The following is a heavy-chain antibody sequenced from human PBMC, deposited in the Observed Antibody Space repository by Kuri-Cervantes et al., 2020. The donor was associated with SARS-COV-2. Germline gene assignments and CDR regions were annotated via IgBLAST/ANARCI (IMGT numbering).Heavy chain of an antibody. V-gene: IGHV4-30-4*08. CDR1: GGSISSGDYY. Sequence: LRPSCTVSGGSISSGDYYWSWIRQPPGKGLEWIGYIYYSGSTYYNPSLKSRVTISVDTSKNQFSLKLSSVTAADTAVYYCARGSSSHRPFDYWGQGTLVTVSS. CDR2: IYYSGST. CDR3: ARGSSSHRPFDY. D-gene: IGHD6-6*01. J-gene: IGHJ4*02.